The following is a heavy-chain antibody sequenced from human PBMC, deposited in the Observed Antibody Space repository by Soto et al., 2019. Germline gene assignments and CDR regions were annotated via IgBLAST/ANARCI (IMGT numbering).Heavy chain of an antibody. CDR1: GDSISNLY. CDR2: ISARGRT. J-gene: IGHJ2*01. V-gene: IGHV4-4*07. CDR3: ARGMGRYFDL. Sequence: QVQLQESGPGLVKPSETLSLTCNVSGDSISNLYWSWLRPPTGKGLESLGRISARGRTNYNPSLQSRVAMSLDTSKNQFSLRLTSLSAADTAVYFCARGMGRYFDLWGRGTLVTVFS. D-gene: IGHD2-8*01.